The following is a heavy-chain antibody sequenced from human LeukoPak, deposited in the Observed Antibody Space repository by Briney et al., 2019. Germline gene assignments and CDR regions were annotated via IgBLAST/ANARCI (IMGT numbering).Heavy chain of an antibody. CDR1: GFTFDDYA. CDR2: TSWNSGSI. V-gene: IGHV3-9*03. J-gene: IGHJ4*02. Sequence: GGSLRLSCAASGFTFDDYAMHWVRQAPGKGLEWVSGTSWNSGSIGYADSVKGRFTISRDNAKNSLYLQMNSLRAEDMALYYCAKDIRASIAVAGPFDYWGQGTLVTVSS. D-gene: IGHD6-19*01. CDR3: AKDIRASIAVAGPFDY.